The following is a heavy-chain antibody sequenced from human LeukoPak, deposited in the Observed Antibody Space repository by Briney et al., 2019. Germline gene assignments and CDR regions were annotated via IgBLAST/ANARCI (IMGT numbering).Heavy chain of an antibody. D-gene: IGHD2-15*01. CDR1: GFTFSSYW. CDR3: ARVGGYSIFDY. Sequence: GGSLRLSCAASGFTFSSYWMSWVSQAPGKGLEWVANIKQDGSEKYYVDSVKGRFTISRDNAKNSLYLQMNSLRAEDTAVYYCARVGGYSIFDYWGQGTLVTVSS. J-gene: IGHJ4*02. V-gene: IGHV3-7*01. CDR2: IKQDGSEK.